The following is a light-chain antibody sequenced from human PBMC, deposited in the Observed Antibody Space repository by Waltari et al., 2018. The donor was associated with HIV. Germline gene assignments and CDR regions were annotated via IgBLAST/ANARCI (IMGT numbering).Light chain of an antibody. CDR2: EVS. J-gene: IGLJ2*01. CDR3: SSYANNIRDL. Sequence: QSALTQPPSASGSLGQSVTISCTGSSSDIGAYDSVSWFQQHPNNAPKLLLYEVSKRPAGDPGRFSGSRSGETAFLSVAGRQPDDTACYFCSSYANNIRDLFGAGTNLTVL. CDR1: SSDIGAYDS. V-gene: IGLV2-8*01.